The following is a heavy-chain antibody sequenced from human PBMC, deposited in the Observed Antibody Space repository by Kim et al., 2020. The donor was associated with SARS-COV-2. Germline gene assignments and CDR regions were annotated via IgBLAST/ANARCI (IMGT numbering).Heavy chain of an antibody. J-gene: IGHJ4*02. CDR1: GYSYTTSG. CDR2: MDAYNGNT. D-gene: IGHD3-10*01. Sequence: ASVKVSCQASGYSYTTSGIGWVRQAPGQGLEWMGWMDAYNGNTNTAQKFQGRLTMTTDKSTSTAYMELRDLRSDDTAVYYCARGRGGTYYNRANDKWGQGTLVTVSS. CDR3: ARGRGGTYYNRANDK. V-gene: IGHV1-18*01.